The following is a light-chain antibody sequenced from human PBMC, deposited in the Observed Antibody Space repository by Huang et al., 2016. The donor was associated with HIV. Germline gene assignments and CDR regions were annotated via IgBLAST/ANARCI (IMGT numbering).Light chain of an antibody. Sequence: VMMSQSPATLAASPGERVTLSCGASQSLNTNLAWYQQKPGQPPRLLIYAATTRATGVPARFAGSGSGTEFTLTIDSLQSDDFAVYYCQQYNKWPPEYTFGQGTRLEIK. J-gene: IGKJ2*01. CDR1: QSLNTN. V-gene: IGKV3-15*01. CDR3: QQYNKWPPEYT. CDR2: AAT.